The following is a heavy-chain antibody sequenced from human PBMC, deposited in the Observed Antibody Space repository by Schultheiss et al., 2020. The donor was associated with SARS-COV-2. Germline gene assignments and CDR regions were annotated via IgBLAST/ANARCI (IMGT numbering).Heavy chain of an antibody. CDR2: IKSNSDGGTT. Sequence: GGSLRLSCAASGFTFSNAWMSWVRQAPGKGLEWVGRIKSNSDGGTTDYAAPVKGRFTISRDDSKTTLFLEMNGLKTDDTAIYYCATDNGGSYYDYWGQGTLVTVSS. CDR1: GFTFSNAW. D-gene: IGHD1-26*01. CDR3: ATDNGGSYYDY. J-gene: IGHJ4*02. V-gene: IGHV3-15*01.